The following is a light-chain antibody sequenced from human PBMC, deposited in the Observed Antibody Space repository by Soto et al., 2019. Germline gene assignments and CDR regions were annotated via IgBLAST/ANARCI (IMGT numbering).Light chain of an antibody. Sequence: QSVLTQPPSASGSPGQSVTIPYTGTSSDVGGYKYVSWYQQHPGKAPKLMIYEVSKRPSGVPDRFSGSKSGNTAFLTVSGLRAEDEAEYHCSSYAGSNNFVFGTGTKVTVL. CDR1: SSDVGGYKY. CDR2: EVS. CDR3: SSYAGSNNFV. J-gene: IGLJ1*01. V-gene: IGLV2-8*01.